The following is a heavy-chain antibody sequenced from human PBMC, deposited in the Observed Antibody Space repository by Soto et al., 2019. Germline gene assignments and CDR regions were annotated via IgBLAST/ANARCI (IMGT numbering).Heavy chain of an antibody. Sequence: QVQLVQSGAEVKKPGASVKVSCKASGYTFTSYGISWVRQAPGQGLEWMGWISAYNGNTNYAQKLQGRVTMTTDTSTRTAYMELRSLRSDDTAVYYCARQDIVATIFDYYYYGMDVWGQGTTVTVSS. CDR3: ARQDIVATIFDYYYYGMDV. D-gene: IGHD5-12*01. V-gene: IGHV1-18*01. CDR1: GYTFTSYG. J-gene: IGHJ6*02. CDR2: ISAYNGNT.